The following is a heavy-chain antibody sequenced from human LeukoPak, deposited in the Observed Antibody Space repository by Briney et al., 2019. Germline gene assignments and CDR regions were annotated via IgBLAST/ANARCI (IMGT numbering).Heavy chain of an antibody. D-gene: IGHD1-1*01. V-gene: IGHV4-39*01. CDR3: ARLVQDAFDI. CDR1: GGSISTYY. CDR2: IYYSGST. Sequence: SETLSLTCTVSGGSISTYYWNWIRQPPGKGLEWIGSIYYSGSTYYNPSLKSRVTISVDTSKNQFSLKLSSVTAADTAVYYCARLVQDAFDIWGQGTMVTVSS. J-gene: IGHJ3*02.